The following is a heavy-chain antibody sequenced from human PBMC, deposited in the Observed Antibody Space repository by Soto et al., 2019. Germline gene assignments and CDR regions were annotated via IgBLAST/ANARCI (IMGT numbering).Heavy chain of an antibody. Sequence: SGPTLVNPTQTLTLTCTFSGFSLSTSGVGVGWIRQPPGKALEWLALIYWDDDKRYSPSLKSRLTITKDTSKNQVVLTMTNMDPVDTATYYCAHRSFPLWFGESDYYYYGMDVWGQGTTVTVSS. D-gene: IGHD3-10*01. CDR2: IYWDDDK. J-gene: IGHJ6*02. V-gene: IGHV2-5*02. CDR1: GFSLSTSGVG. CDR3: AHRSFPLWFGESDYYYYGMDV.